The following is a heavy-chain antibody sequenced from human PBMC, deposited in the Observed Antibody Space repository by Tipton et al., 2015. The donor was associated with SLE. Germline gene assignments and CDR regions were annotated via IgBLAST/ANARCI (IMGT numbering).Heavy chain of an antibody. CDR2: IWYDGSNK. D-gene: IGHD1-26*01. CDR1: GFTFSSYG. V-gene: IGHV3-30*19. Sequence: SLRLSCAASGFTFSSYGMHWVRQAPGKGLEWVAVIWYDGSNKYYADSVKGRFTISRDNSKNTLYLQMNSLRAEDTAVYYCASGVGASYYFDYWGQVTLVTVSS. J-gene: IGHJ4*02. CDR3: ASGVGASYYFDY.